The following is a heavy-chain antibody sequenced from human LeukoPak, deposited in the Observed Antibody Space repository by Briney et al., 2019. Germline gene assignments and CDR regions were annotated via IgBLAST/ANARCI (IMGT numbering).Heavy chain of an antibody. J-gene: IGHJ6*02. D-gene: IGHD4-17*01. CDR1: GFTLSSYW. V-gene: IGHV3-7*01. CDR2: IKQDGSEK. CDR3: ARDSFGYGDYEVYYYYGMDV. Sequence: GGSLRLSCAASGFTLSSYWMSWVRQAPGKGLEWVANIKQDGSEKYYVDSVKGRFTISRDNAKNSLYLQMNSLRAEDTAVYYCARDSFGYGDYEVYYYYGMDVWGQGTTVTVSS.